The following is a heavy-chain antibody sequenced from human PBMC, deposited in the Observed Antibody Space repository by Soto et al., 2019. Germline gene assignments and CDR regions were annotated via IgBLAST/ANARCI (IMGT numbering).Heavy chain of an antibody. V-gene: IGHV2-70*01. Sequence: SGPTLVNPTQTLTLTCTFSGFSLSTSGMCVSWIRQPPGKALEWLALIDWDDDKYYSTSLKTRLTISKDTSKNQVVLTMTNMDPVDTAKYYCYRTATRGDVGRGFDYWGQGTLVTVSS. D-gene: IGHD2-21*02. CDR3: YRTATRGDVGRGFDY. CDR1: GFSLSTSGMC. CDR2: IDWDDDK. J-gene: IGHJ4*02.